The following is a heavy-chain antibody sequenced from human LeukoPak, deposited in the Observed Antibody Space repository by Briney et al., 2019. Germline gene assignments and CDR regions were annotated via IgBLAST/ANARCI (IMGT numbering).Heavy chain of an antibody. CDR2: ISYDGANK. Sequence: PGGSLRLSCAASGFTFSSYAMHWVRRAPGKGLEWVAVISYDGANKYYADSVKGRFTISRDNSKNTLYLQMNSLRVEDTAVYYCARETGSAVGSTDFDYWGQGTLVTVSS. V-gene: IGHV3-30-3*01. CDR1: GFTFSSYA. J-gene: IGHJ4*02. CDR3: ARETGSAVGSTDFDY. D-gene: IGHD4-17*01.